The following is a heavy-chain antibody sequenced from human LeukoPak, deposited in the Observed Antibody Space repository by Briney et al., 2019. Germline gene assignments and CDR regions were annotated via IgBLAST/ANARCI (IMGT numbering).Heavy chain of an antibody. Sequence: ASLKVSCKASGYTFIDYYIHWVRQAPGQGLEWMGRINPNSGGTDYALNFQGRVTMTRDTSISTAYMELSRLRSDDTAVYYCARDLPSTSNWELDYWGQGTLVTVSS. V-gene: IGHV1-2*06. CDR2: INPNSGGT. CDR3: ARDLPSTSNWELDY. D-gene: IGHD7-27*01. CDR1: GYTFIDYY. J-gene: IGHJ4*02.